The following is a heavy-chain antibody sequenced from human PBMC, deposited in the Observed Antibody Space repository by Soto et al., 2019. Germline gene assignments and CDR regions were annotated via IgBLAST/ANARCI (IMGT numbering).Heavy chain of an antibody. V-gene: IGHV4-39*07. CDR2: IYHSGST. J-gene: IGHJ6*02. D-gene: IGHD3-9*01. Sequence: SETLSLTCSVSGGSISSSSYFWGWIRQPPGKGLEWIGYIYHSGSTYYNPSLKSRVTISVDRSKNQFSLKLSSVTAADTAVYYCARGGVLRYYDWFPYRIYYCGMDVWGQGTTVTVS. CDR1: GGSISSSSYF. CDR3: ARGGVLRYYDWFPYRIYYCGMDV.